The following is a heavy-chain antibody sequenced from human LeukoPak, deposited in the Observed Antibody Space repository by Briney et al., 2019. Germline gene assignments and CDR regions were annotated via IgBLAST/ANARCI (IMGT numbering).Heavy chain of an antibody. V-gene: IGHV4-30-2*01. CDR2: IYHSGST. D-gene: IGHD3-10*01. CDR3: ARAYGSGRRIVWDY. Sequence: SETLSLTCAVSGGSISSGGYSWSWIRQPPGKGLEWIGYIYHSGSTYYNPSLKSRVTISVDRSKNQFSLKLSSVTAADTAVYYCARAYGSGRRIVWDYWGQGTPVTVSS. CDR1: GGSISSGGYS. J-gene: IGHJ4*02.